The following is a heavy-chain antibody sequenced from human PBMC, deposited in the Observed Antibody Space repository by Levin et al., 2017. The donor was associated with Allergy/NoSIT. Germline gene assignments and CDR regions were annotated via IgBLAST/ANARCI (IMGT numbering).Heavy chain of an antibody. D-gene: IGHD3-10*01. V-gene: IGHV1-2*02. Sequence: ASVKVSCKTSGYSFTGYYVHWMRQAPGQGLEWMGWINPNSGGTNYAQKFQGRVTMTRDTSISTAYMELSILISDDTAVYYCARGSGSYLVSFFDYWGQGTLVTVSS. CDR3: ARGSGSYLVSFFDY. J-gene: IGHJ4*02. CDR2: INPNSGGT. CDR1: GYSFTGYY.